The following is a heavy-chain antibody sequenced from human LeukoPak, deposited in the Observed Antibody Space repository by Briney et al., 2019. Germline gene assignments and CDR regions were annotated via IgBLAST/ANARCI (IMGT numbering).Heavy chain of an antibody. CDR1: GFTFSSYG. CDR3: AKVDSSGYYYDLDY. CDR2: ISASGGGT. Sequence: GGSLRLSCAASGFTFSSYGMNWVRQAPGKGLEWVSAISASGGGTYYADSVKGRFTISRDNSKNTLYLQMNSLRAEDTAVYYCAKVDSSGYYYDLDYWGQGTLVTVSS. V-gene: IGHV3-23*01. D-gene: IGHD3-22*01. J-gene: IGHJ4*02.